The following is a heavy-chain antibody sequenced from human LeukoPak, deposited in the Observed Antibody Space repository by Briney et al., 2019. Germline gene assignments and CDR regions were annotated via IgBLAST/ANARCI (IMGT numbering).Heavy chain of an antibody. J-gene: IGHJ4*02. CDR2: ISSRTSDT. V-gene: IGHV3-11*06. CDR3: TRVGSSGSVDY. D-gene: IGHD1-1*01. Sequence: KTGGSLRLSCAASGFTFSDYYMSWIRQAPGKGLEWVSYISSRTSDTNYVDSVKGRFTISRDNAKNSLYLHINSLRAEDTAVYYCTRVGSSGSVDYWGQGTLVTVSS. CDR1: GFTFSDYY.